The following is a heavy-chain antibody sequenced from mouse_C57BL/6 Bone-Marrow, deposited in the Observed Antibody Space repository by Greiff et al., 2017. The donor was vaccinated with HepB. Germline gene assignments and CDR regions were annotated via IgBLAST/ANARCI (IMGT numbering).Heavy chain of an antibody. Sequence: EVKVIESGGGLVQPGGSLKLSCAASGFTFSDYGMAWVRQAPRKGPEWVAFISNLAYSIYYADTVTGRFTISRENAKNTLYLEMSSLRSEDTAMYYCARRPYYGNDWYFDVWGTGTTVTVSS. V-gene: IGHV5-15*01. CDR3: ARRPYYGNDWYFDV. D-gene: IGHD2-10*01. CDR2: ISNLAYSI. CDR1: GFTFSDYG. J-gene: IGHJ1*03.